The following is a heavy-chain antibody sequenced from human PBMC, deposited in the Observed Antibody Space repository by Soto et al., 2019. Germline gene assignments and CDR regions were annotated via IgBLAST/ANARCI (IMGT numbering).Heavy chain of an antibody. V-gene: IGHV3-23*01. CDR2: VYGNSAKT. CDR3: AKDAITGKGFIDWFDS. D-gene: IGHD3-10*01. CDR1: GFTFSDFA. Sequence: EVQLLESGGGLVQPGESLRLSCAASGFTFSDFAMSWVRQAPGEGLEWVSTVYGNSAKTFYTDSVKGRFTASRDNSKKTLYLEMSSLRVEDTAVYYCAKDAITGKGFIDWFDSWGQGTLVTVSS. J-gene: IGHJ5*01.